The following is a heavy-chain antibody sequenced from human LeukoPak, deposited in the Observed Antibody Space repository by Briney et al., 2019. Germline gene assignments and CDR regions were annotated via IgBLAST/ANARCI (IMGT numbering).Heavy chain of an antibody. CDR1: GYTFTGYY. J-gene: IGHJ4*02. D-gene: IGHD3-3*01. V-gene: IGHV1-2*06. CDR2: INPNSGGT. CDR3: ARGGKVRFLEWFRHPQIDY. Sequence: ASVKVSCKASGYTFTGYYMHWVRQAPGQGLEWMGRINPNSGGTNYAQKFQGRVTMTRDTSISTAYIELSRLRSDDTAVYYCARGGKVRFLEWFRHPQIDYWGQGTLVTVSS.